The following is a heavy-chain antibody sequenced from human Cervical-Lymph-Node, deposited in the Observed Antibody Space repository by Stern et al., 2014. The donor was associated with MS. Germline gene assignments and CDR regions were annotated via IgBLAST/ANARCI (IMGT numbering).Heavy chain of an antibody. CDR1: GFTFSSYV. CDR3: AKGVLHYYDTSTLEY. D-gene: IGHD3-22*01. J-gene: IGHJ4*02. CDR2: ISSDGNNG. V-gene: IGHV3-30*18. Sequence: VQLVESGGGVVQPGRSLRLSCAASGFTFSSYVMHWVRQAPGKGLEWVAVISSDGNNGYYTDSVKDRFTISRDNFKNTLYMQMSSLRPEDTAVYYCAKGVLHYYDTSTLEYWGQGTRVTVSS.